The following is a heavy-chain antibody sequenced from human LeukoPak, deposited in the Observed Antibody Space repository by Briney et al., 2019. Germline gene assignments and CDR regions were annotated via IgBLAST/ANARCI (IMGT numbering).Heavy chain of an antibody. D-gene: IGHD4-17*01. CDR2: IRSKANSYAT. J-gene: IGHJ6*02. CDR3: TRLDYGDYYGMDV. Sequence: PGGSPRLSCAASGFTFSGSAMHWVRQASGKGLEWVGRIRSKANSYATAYAASVKGRFTISRDDSKNTAYLQMNSLKTEDTAVYYCTRLDYGDYYGMDVWGQGTTVTVSS. CDR1: GFTFSGSA. V-gene: IGHV3-73*01.